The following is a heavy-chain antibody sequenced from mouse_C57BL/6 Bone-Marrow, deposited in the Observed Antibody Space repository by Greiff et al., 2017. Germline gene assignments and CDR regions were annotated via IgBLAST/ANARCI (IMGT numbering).Heavy chain of an antibody. D-gene: IGHD1-1*02. CDR2: ISNGGGST. J-gene: IGHJ4*01. CDR1: GFTFSDYY. V-gene: IGHV5-12*01. Sequence: DVMLVESGGGLVQPGGSLKLSCAASGFTFSDYYMYWVRQTPEKRLEWVAYISNGGGSTYYPDTVKGRFTISRDNAKNTLYLQMSRLKSEDTAMYYCARQGGQDYYAMDYWGQGTSVTVSS. CDR3: ARQGGQDYYAMDY.